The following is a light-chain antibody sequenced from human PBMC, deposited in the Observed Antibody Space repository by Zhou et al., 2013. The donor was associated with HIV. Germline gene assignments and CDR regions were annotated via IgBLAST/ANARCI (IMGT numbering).Light chain of an antibody. J-gene: IGKJ4*01. V-gene: IGKV3-15*01. CDR3: QQRSNWPPGLT. Sequence: EIVMTQSPATLSVSPGERATLSCRASQSVSSNLAWYQQKPGQAPRLLIYGASTRATGIPARFSGSGSGTDFTLTISSLEPEDFAVYYCQQRSNWPPGLTFGGGTKVEI. CDR1: QSVSSN. CDR2: GAS.